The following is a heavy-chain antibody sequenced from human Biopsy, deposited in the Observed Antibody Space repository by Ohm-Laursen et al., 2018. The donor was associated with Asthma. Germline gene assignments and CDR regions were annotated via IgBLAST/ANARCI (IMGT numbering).Heavy chain of an antibody. D-gene: IGHD3-9*01. Sequence: ASVKVSCNASGYNFISFAIHWVRQAPGQRLEWMGWVNTGNGDTKYSQKFQGRVTITRDTSASTAYMELRSLRSEDTATYYCARTYYDFLTGQVKDAFAIWGQGTVVTVSS. V-gene: IGHV1-3*04. CDR3: ARTYYDFLTGQVKDAFAI. CDR1: GYNFISFA. J-gene: IGHJ3*02. CDR2: VNTGNGDT.